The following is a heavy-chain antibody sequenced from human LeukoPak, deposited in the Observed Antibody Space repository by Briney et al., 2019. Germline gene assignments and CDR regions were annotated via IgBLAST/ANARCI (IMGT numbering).Heavy chain of an antibody. J-gene: IGHJ4*02. CDR2: ISWNSGSI. CDR1: GFTFDDYA. D-gene: IGHD3-16*01. CDR3: AKGEFTDY. Sequence: PGGSLRLSCAASGFTFDDYAMHWVRQAPGKGLEWVSGISWNSGSIGYADSVKGRFTISRDNAKNSLYLQMNSLRAEDTALYYCAKGEFTDYWGQGTLVTISS. V-gene: IGHV3-9*01.